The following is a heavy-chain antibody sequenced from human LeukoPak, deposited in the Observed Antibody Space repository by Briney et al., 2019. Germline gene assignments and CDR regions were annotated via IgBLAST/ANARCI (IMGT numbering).Heavy chain of an antibody. V-gene: IGHV3-48*03. Sequence: PGGSLRLSCAASGFTFSSYEMNWVRQAPGKGLEWVACISSNGSTTYYADSVKGRFTISRDNSKNSLYLQMNSLRAEDTAVYYCAIEGRGTTTSPASRYFDYGGEGALVSPSS. CDR3: AIEGRGTTTSPASRYFDY. J-gene: IGHJ4*02. D-gene: IGHD4-17*01. CDR2: ISSNGSTT. CDR1: GFTFSSYE.